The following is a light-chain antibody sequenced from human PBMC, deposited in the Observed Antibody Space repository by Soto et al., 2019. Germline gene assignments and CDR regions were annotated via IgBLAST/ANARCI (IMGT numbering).Light chain of an antibody. CDR3: MQTIQLHQFT. Sequence: DIVMTQTPLSLSVTPGQPASISCKSSQSLLQSDGRTYLYWYLQKPGQAPQLLIYEVSKRFAGVPDRFSGIGSGTAFTLKISRVEAEDVGVYYCMQTIQLHQFTFGGGTKVEIK. J-gene: IGKJ4*01. V-gene: IGKV2D-29*01. CDR2: EVS. CDR1: QSLLQSDGRTY.